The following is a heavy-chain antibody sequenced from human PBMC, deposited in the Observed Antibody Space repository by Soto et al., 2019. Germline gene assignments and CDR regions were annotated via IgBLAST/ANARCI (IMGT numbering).Heavy chain of an antibody. CDR2: INHSGST. J-gene: IGHJ6*02. Sequence: SETLSLTCAVYGGSFSGYYWSWIRQPPGKGLEWIGEINHSGSTNYNPSLKSRVTISVDTSKNQFSLKLSSVTAADTAVYYCARGGGYCRSTSCYTRQYYYYYYGMDVWGQGTTVTVSS. D-gene: IGHD2-2*02. CDR3: ARGGGYCRSTSCYTRQYYYYYYGMDV. V-gene: IGHV4-34*01. CDR1: GGSFSGYY.